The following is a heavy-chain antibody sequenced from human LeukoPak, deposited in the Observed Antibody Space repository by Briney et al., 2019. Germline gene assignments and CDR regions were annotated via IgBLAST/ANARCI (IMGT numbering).Heavy chain of an antibody. J-gene: IGHJ4*02. CDR1: GYSVTSGYN. D-gene: IGHD2-2*02. CDR3: VRYCSSTTCYTRAVDY. V-gene: IGHV4-38-2*02. Sequence: SETLSLTCTVSGYSVTSGYNWAWIRQPPGKVLEWIGSIYHSGSAYYNPSLKSRVTISVDTSKNQFSLKLSSVTAADTAVYHCVRYCSSTTCYTRAVDYWGQGTLVTVSS. CDR2: IYHSGSA.